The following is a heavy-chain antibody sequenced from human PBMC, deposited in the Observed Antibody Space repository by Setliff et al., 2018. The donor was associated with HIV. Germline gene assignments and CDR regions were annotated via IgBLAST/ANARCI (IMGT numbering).Heavy chain of an antibody. CDR1: GDSMTSGSYY. CDR3: SRGPPFDR. J-gene: IGHJ2*01. CDR2: VTVNGAT. V-gene: IGHV4-61*02. Sequence: TLSLTCTVSGDSMTSGSYYWTWIRLPAGKRLEWIGRVTVNGATEYNPSLQSRVTISVDTSENQFSLKVTSVTAADTATYYCSRGPPFDRWGRGTLVTVSS.